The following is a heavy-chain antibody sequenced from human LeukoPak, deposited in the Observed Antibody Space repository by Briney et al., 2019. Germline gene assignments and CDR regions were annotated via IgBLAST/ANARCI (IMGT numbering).Heavy chain of an antibody. D-gene: IGHD3-22*01. CDR3: ARGYYDSSGYLLDY. CDR1: GFTFSSYA. V-gene: IGHV3-30-3*01. CDR2: ISYDGSNK. J-gene: IGHJ4*02. Sequence: GGSLRLSCAASGFTFSSYAMHWVRQAPGKGLEWVAVISYDGSNKYYADSVKGRFTISRDNSKNTLYLQMNSLRAEDMAVYYCARGYYDSSGYLLDYWGQGTLVTVSS.